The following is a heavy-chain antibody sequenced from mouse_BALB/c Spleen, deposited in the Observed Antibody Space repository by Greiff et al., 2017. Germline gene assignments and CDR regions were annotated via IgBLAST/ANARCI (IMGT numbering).Heavy chain of an antibody. Sequence: VKLVESGPSLVQPSQSLSITCTVSGFSLTSYGVHWVRQSPGKGLEWLGEIWRGGSTDYNAAFMSRLSITKDNSKSQVFFKMNSLQADDTAIYYCAKSSDGALYYAMDYWGQGTSVTVSS. CDR1: GFSLTSYG. V-gene: IGHV2-5-1*01. CDR2: IWRGGST. CDR3: AKSSDGALYYAMDY. J-gene: IGHJ4*01. D-gene: IGHD1-1*01.